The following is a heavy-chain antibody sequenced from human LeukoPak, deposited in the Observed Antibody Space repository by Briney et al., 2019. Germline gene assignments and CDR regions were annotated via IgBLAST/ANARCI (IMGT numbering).Heavy chain of an antibody. CDR3: ARETYCSGGSCYSE. D-gene: IGHD2-15*01. CDR1: GGSISSYY. CDR2: IYYSGST. Sequence: SETLSLTCAVSGGSISSYYWSWIRQPPGKGLEWIGYIYYSGSTNYNPSLKSRVTISVDTSKNQFSLKLSSVTAADTAVYYCARETYCSGGSCYSEWGQGTLVTVSS. V-gene: IGHV4-59*01. J-gene: IGHJ4*02.